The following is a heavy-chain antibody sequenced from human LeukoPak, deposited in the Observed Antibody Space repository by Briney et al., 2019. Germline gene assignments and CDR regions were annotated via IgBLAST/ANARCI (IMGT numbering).Heavy chain of an antibody. V-gene: IGHV3-72*01. CDR1: GFTFSDHY. CDR2: TRNKANSYIT. CDR3: ARDMWSFGSGSGLVY. J-gene: IGHJ4*02. Sequence: GGSLRLSCGASGFTFSDHYMDWVRQAPGKGLEWVGRTRNKANSYITEYAAPVKGRFSISRDDSKNSVYLQMNSLKTEDTAVYYCARDMWSFGSGSGLVYWGQGTLVTVSS. D-gene: IGHD3-10*01.